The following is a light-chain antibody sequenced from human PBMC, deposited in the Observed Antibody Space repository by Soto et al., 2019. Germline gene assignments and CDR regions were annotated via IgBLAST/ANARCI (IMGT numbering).Light chain of an antibody. J-gene: IGKJ4*01. CDR1: QGISSC. Sequence: DIQMTQSPSFVSASVGDRVTITCRASQGISSCLAWYQHKPGRAPKLLIHAASSLESGVPSRFSGSGSGTEFTRTISSLQPADFATYYGQQTARFPLTFGGGTKVESK. CDR3: QQTARFPLT. CDR2: AAS. V-gene: IGKV1-12*01.